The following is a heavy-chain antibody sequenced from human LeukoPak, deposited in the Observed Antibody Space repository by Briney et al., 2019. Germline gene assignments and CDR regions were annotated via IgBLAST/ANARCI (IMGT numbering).Heavy chain of an antibody. CDR3: VKDRPTWPIDY. CDR1: GFTFSSYG. D-gene: IGHD5-12*01. CDR2: ISYDGSNK. Sequence: GRSLRLSCAASGFTFSSYGMHWVRQAPGKGLEWVAVISYDGSNKYYADSVKGRFTISRDNSKNTLYLQMNSLRAEDTAVYYCVKDRPTWPIDYWGQGTLVTVSS. J-gene: IGHJ4*02. V-gene: IGHV3-30*18.